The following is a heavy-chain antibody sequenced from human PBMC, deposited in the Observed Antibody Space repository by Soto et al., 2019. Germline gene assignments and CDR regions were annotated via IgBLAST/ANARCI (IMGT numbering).Heavy chain of an antibody. CDR3: ARDQYYFDSSGYYDF. D-gene: IGHD3-22*01. V-gene: IGHV1-18*04. J-gene: IGHJ4*02. Sequence: QIQLVQSGAEVKKPGASVRVSCETSGYTFVSYGISWVRQAAGQGLEWMGWISPYNGNTNYAEKFKDRVTLTTDTSTDTAFLDLRSLTSDDTAVYFCARDQYYFDSSGYYDFWGQGTLVTVSS. CDR1: GYTFVSYG. CDR2: ISPYNGNT.